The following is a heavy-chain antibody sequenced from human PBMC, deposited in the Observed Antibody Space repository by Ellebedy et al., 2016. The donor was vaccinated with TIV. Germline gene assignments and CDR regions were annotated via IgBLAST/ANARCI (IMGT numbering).Heavy chain of an antibody. V-gene: IGHV1-46*01. CDR2: INPSGGGA. D-gene: IGHD2-15*01. J-gene: IGHJ3*02. CDR3: ARDLIPSVVGGGDAFDI. CDR1: GDTFSTHF. Sequence: ASVQVSCXTSGDTFSTHFMHWVRQAPGQGLEWMGIINPSGGGAIYAQKFQDRVTMTGDTPTSTVYMELNSLTSEDTAVYYCARDLIPSVVGGGDAFDIWGQGTMVTVSS.